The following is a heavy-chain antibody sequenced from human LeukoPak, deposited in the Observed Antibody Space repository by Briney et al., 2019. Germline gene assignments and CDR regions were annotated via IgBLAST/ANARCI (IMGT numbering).Heavy chain of an antibody. J-gene: IGHJ4*02. CDR2: ISSNGGTT. Sequence: GGSLRLSCAASGFTFSTSAMHWVRQAPGKGLEYVSGISSNGGTTYYANSVKGRFTISRDNSKSTLYLHMGSLRTEDMAVYYCARASYCSGGSCYSANWGQGTLVTVSS. V-gene: IGHV3-64*01. D-gene: IGHD2-15*01. CDR3: ARASYCSGGSCYSAN. CDR1: GFTFSTSA.